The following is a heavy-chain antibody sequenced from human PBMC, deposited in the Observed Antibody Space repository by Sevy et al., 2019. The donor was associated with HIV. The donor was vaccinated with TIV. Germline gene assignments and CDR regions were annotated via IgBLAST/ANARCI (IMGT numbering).Heavy chain of an antibody. Sequence: SETLSLTCAVYVDSFNGHYWSWVRQVPGRGLEWIGEVDHTGNINYNPAFDNRLAISVNRPKTQFSLNLTSLTAADTGVYYCAREPIGAPGRGYFDIWGQGNRVTVSS. V-gene: IGHV4-34*01. CDR1: VDSFNGHY. CDR2: VDHTGNI. D-gene: IGHD6-13*01. J-gene: IGHJ4*03. CDR3: AREPIGAPGRGYFDI.